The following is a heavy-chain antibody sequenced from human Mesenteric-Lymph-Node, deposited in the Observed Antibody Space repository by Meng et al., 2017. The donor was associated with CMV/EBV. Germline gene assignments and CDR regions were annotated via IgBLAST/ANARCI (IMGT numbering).Heavy chain of an antibody. J-gene: IGHJ4*02. D-gene: IGHD2/OR15-2a*01. V-gene: IGHV4-61*08. CDR2: IYGTGIT. CDR1: GVSVTSGAYH. Sequence: VQLQEAGHGLGKPSETLSLTCIVSGVSVTSGAYHWSWIRQSPGKGLEWIGYIYGTGITIYNPSLKSRVTILLETSKNQFSLKLNSVTTADTAVYYCAKSRSSTPGIVDDWGQGTLVTVSS. CDR3: AKSRSSTPGIVDD.